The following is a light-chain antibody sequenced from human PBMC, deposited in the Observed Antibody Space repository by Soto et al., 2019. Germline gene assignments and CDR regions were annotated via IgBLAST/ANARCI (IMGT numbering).Light chain of an antibody. Sequence: QSVLTQPPSVSGAPGQRVTISCTGSSSNIGAGYDVNWYQQLPGTAPKLLIYSNTNRPSGVPDRFSASKSGTSASLAITGLQVEDEADYYRQSRDSSLRVLFGGGTKLTVL. CDR2: SNT. CDR3: QSRDSSLRVL. J-gene: IGLJ2*01. V-gene: IGLV1-40*01. CDR1: SSNIGAGYD.